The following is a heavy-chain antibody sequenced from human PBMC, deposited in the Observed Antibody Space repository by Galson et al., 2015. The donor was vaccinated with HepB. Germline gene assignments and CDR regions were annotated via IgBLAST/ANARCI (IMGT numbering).Heavy chain of an antibody. CDR1: GFMFTGYY. CDR2: INPDGGAT. Sequence: SVKVSCKASGFMFTGYYLHWVRQVPGQRLEWMGRINPDGGATDYAQRFQDRVTLTSDTSINTAYMELRSLRPDDTAVYFCARDPDMGVWGTGTTVIVSS. J-gene: IGHJ6*03. CDR3: ARDPDMGV. V-gene: IGHV1-2*06.